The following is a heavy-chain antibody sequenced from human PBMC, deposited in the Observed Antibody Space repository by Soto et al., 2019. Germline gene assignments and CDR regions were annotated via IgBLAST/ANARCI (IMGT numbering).Heavy chain of an antibody. CDR3: ARVEWQWLAFDY. CDR2: ISSSSSYT. Sequence: PGGSLRLSCAASGFTFSDYYMSWIRQPPGKGLEWVSYISSSSSYTNYADSVKGRFTISRDNAKNSLYLQMNSLRAEDTAVYYCARVEWQWLAFDYWGQGTLVTVSS. D-gene: IGHD6-19*01. V-gene: IGHV3-11*06. CDR1: GFTFSDYY. J-gene: IGHJ4*02.